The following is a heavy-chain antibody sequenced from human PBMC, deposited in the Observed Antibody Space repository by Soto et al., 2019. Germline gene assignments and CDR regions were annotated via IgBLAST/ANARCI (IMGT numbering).Heavy chain of an antibody. J-gene: IGHJ6*02. D-gene: IGHD7-27*01. V-gene: IGHV1-3*01. Sequence: ASVKVSCKASGYTFTSYAMHWVRQAPGQRLEWMGWINAGNGNTKYSQKFQGRVTITRDTSASTAYMELSSLRSEDTAVYYCARDRWTMNWGVGGMDVWGQGTTVTVYS. CDR1: GYTFTSYA. CDR2: INAGNGNT. CDR3: ARDRWTMNWGVGGMDV.